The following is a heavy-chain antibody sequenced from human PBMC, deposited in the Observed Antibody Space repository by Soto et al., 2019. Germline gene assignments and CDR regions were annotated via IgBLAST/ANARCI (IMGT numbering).Heavy chain of an antibody. J-gene: IGHJ6*03. V-gene: IGHV4-39*01. D-gene: IGHD6-6*01. CDR2: IYYSGST. Sequence: PSETLSLTCTVSGGSISSSSYYWGWIRQPPGKGLEWIGSIYYSGSTYYNPSLKSRVTISVDTSKNQFSLKLSSVTAADTAVYYCARHETAARPESYYYYMDVWGKGTTVTVSS. CDR1: GGSISSSSYY. CDR3: ARHETAARPESYYYYMDV.